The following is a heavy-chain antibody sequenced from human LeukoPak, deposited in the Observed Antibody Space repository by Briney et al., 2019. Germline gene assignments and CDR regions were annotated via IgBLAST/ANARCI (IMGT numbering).Heavy chain of an antibody. Sequence: GGSLRLSCAASGFTFDDYAMHWVRQAPGKGLEWVSLISGDGGNTYYADSVKGRFPISRDNSKNSLYLQMNSLRTEDTALYYCAKDLAAADFYYYGMDVWGQGTTVTVSS. CDR1: GFTFDDYA. V-gene: IGHV3-43*02. CDR3: AKDLAAADFYYYGMDV. CDR2: ISGDGGNT. D-gene: IGHD6-13*01. J-gene: IGHJ6*02.